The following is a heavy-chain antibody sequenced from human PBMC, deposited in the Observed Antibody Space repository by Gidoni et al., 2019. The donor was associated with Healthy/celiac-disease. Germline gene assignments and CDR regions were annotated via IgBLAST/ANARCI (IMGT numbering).Heavy chain of an antibody. D-gene: IGHD2-15*01. J-gene: IGHJ5*02. Sequence: QVQLVQSGAEVKKPGASVKVSCKASGYTFTSYYMHWGRQAPGQGLEWMGIINPSGGSTSYAQKFQGRVTMTRDTSTSTVYMELSSLRSEDTAVYYCARVGCSGGSCEWNWFDPWGQGTLVTVSS. CDR2: INPSGGST. V-gene: IGHV1-46*03. CDR1: GYTFTSYY. CDR3: ARVGCSGGSCEWNWFDP.